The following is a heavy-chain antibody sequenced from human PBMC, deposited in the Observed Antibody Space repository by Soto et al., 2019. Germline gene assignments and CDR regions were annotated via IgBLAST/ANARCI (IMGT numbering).Heavy chain of an antibody. CDR1: GFTFSDYY. CDR3: ARRRDFLDY. CDR2: IGSGGGSI. J-gene: IGHJ4*02. D-gene: IGHD3-3*01. Sequence: GGSMRLSCAASGFTFSDYYMTWIRQAPGKGLEWVSYIGSGGGSIYYADSVKGRFTISSDNAKSSLYLQMNSLRTEDTAVYYCARRRDFLDYWGQGTLVTVSS. V-gene: IGHV3-11*01.